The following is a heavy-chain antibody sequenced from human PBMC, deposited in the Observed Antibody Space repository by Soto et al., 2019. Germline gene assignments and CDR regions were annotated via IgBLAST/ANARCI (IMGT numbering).Heavy chain of an antibody. V-gene: IGHV1-18*01. J-gene: IGHJ4*02. D-gene: IGHD6-19*01. CDR2: ISPYNGNT. CDR3: ARGGALASAIDF. Sequence: ASVKVSCKASGYTFTTYDISWVRQAPGQGLEWMGWISPYNGNTKYAENLQGRVTMTRDTDTSTAYMELRSLRSDDTALYYCARGGALASAIDFWGQGTLVTVSS. CDR1: GYTFTTYD.